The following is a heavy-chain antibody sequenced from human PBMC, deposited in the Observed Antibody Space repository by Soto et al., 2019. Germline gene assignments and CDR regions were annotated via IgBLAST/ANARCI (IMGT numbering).Heavy chain of an antibody. Sequence: SETLSLTRTVSGGSISGYYWSWIRQPPGKGLEWIGNIYYSGSTNYNPSLKSRVTISVDTSKNQFSLKLSSVTAADTAVYSCARTPWDGYTGYYFDYWGQGTLVTVSS. D-gene: IGHD5-18*01. CDR1: GGSISGYY. CDR3: ARTPWDGYTGYYFDY. CDR2: IYYSGST. J-gene: IGHJ4*02. V-gene: IGHV4-59*12.